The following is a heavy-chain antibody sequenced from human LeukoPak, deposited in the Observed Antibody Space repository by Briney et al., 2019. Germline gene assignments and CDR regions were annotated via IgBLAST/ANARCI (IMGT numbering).Heavy chain of an antibody. CDR2: IKVDGSEI. CDR1: GFTFSMYW. CDR3: AKYSGSYYYPPNWDS. V-gene: IGHV3-7*01. J-gene: IGHJ4*02. Sequence: GGSLRLSCAASGFTFSMYWMSWVRQAPGKGPEWVANIKVDGSEIYYVDSVKGRFTISRDNAKNSLYLQMNSLRAEDTAVYFCAKYSGSYYYPPNWDSWGQGTLVTVSS. D-gene: IGHD1-26*01.